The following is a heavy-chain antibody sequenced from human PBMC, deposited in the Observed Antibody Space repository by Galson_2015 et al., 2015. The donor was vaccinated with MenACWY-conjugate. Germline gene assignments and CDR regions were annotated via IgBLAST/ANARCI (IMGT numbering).Heavy chain of an antibody. CDR2: MYYSGSA. D-gene: IGHD3-3*02. Sequence: GPGPVKPSETLSLTCTVSGGSINSYYWSWIRQPPGKGLEWIGYMYYSGSANYNPSLKSRVTISVDTSKNQFSLTMTSVTAADTAVYYCARGVNLASMAGYWGQGTLVTVSS. CDR1: GGSINSYY. J-gene: IGHJ4*02. CDR3: ARGVNLASMAGY. V-gene: IGHV4-59*01.